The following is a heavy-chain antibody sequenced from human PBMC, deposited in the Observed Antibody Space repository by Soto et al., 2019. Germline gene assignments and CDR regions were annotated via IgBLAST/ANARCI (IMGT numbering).Heavy chain of an antibody. Sequence: SETLSLTCTVSGGSVSSGSYYWSWIRQPPGKGLEWVGNIYYRGSTNYNPSLKSRVTISLDTSKNQFSLELTSVTAADTAVYYCARGWGFFDYWGQGTLVTVSS. D-gene: IGHD7-27*01. CDR2: IYYRGST. CDR1: GGSVSSGSYY. J-gene: IGHJ4*02. CDR3: ARGWGFFDY. V-gene: IGHV4-61*01.